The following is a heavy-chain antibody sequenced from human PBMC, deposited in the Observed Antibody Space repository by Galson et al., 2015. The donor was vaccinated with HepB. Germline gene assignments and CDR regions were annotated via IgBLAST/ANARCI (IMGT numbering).Heavy chain of an antibody. D-gene: IGHD5-18*01. CDR1: GFTFSSYA. J-gene: IGHJ4*02. V-gene: IGHV3-23*01. CDR3: AKTLDASMGRFDY. CDR2: ISGSGGST. Sequence: SLRLSCAASGFTFSSYAMNWVRQAPGKGLEWVSGISGSGGSTYYADSVKGRFTISRDNSKNTMYLQMNSLRAEDAAKYYCAKTLDASMGRFDYWGQGTLVTVSS.